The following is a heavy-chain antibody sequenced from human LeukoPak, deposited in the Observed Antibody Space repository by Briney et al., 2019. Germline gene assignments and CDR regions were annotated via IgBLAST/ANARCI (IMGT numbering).Heavy chain of an antibody. CDR2: ISSSSYI. CDR3: ARDRGYSIFGVVTLDY. CDR1: GFTFSSCS. Sequence: GGSLRLSCAASGFTFSSCSMNWVRQAPGKGLEWVSSISSSSYIYYADSVKGRFTISRDNAKNSLYLQMNSLRAEDTAVYYCARDRGYSIFGVVTLDYWGQGTLVTVSS. J-gene: IGHJ4*02. D-gene: IGHD3-3*01. V-gene: IGHV3-21*01.